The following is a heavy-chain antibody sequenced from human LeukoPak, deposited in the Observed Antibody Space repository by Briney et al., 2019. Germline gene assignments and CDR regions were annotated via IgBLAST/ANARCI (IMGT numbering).Heavy chain of an antibody. CDR3: ARLTGSYSLGYFDL. Sequence: GESLKISCKGSGYSFTSYWIGWVRQMPGKGLEWMGIIYPGDSDTRYGPSFQGQVTISAGKSVSTAYLQWSSLKASDTAMYYCARLTGSYSLGYFDLWGRGTLVTVSS. D-gene: IGHD1-26*01. V-gene: IGHV5-51*01. CDR1: GYSFTSYW. CDR2: IYPGDSDT. J-gene: IGHJ2*01.